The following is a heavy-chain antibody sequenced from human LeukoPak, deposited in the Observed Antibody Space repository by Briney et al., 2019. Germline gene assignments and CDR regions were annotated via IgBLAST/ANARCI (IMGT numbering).Heavy chain of an antibody. CDR3: ARDLSSFDY. V-gene: IGHV1-46*01. J-gene: IGHJ4*02. Sequence: GASVKVSCKASGYTFSSYYVHWVRQAPGQGLEWMGMIIPSDGFTSYAQKFQGRVTISRNTSISTAYMELSSLRSEDTAVYYCARDLSSFDYWGQGTLVTVSS. D-gene: IGHD1-26*01. CDR2: IIPSDGFT. CDR1: GYTFSSYY.